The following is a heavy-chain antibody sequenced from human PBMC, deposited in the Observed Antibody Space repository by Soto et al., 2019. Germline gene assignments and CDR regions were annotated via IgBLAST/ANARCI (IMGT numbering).Heavy chain of an antibody. CDR2: MYPGDSDT. J-gene: IGHJ5*01. D-gene: IGHD3-22*01. CDR3: ARPTRDCNKTRCYYAEP. Sequence: VESLKISFICSGYYFNTNWVFLVRQLPFKGLEWVAIMYPGDSDTTYNPSLQGHVTLSADVTVSTAFLQWSSLKTSDTGMYFCARPTRDCNKTRCYYAEPWGKGTPVT. V-gene: IGHV5-51*01. CDR1: GYYFNTNW.